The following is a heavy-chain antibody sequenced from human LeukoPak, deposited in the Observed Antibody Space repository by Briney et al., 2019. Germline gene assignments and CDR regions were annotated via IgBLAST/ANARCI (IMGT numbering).Heavy chain of an antibody. CDR1: GFTFSNYG. Sequence: GRSLRLSCAGSGFTFSNYGMNWVRQAPGKGLEWVAVIWYDGSNKYYADSVKGRFTISRDNSKNTVYLQMNSLRAEDTGVYYCARLGSKWSFDYWGEGTLVTVSS. CDR3: ARLGSKWSFDY. V-gene: IGHV3-33*01. CDR2: IWYDGSNK. J-gene: IGHJ4*02. D-gene: IGHD2-15*01.